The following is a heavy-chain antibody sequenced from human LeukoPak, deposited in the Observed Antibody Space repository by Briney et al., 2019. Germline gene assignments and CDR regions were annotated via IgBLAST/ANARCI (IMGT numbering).Heavy chain of an antibody. D-gene: IGHD4-23*01. J-gene: IGHJ4*02. CDR2: ISYDGSNK. CDR1: GFTFSSYG. CDR3: AKDGKRAVVWGYYFDY. V-gene: IGHV3-30*18. Sequence: GRSLRLSCAASGFTFSSYGMHWVRQAPGKGLEWVAVISYDGSNKYYADSVKGRFTISRDNSKNTLYPQMNSLRAEDTAVYYCAKDGKRAVVWGYYFDYWGQGTLVTVSS.